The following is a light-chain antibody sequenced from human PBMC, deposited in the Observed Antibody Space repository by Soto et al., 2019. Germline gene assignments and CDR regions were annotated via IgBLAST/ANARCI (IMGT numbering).Light chain of an antibody. Sequence: DIQMTQSPSTLSASVGDIVTITCRASQSVSSWLAWFQQKPGRAPKLLIHKASTLESGVPSRFSGSGSGAEFSLTISSLQPDDFATYYCQQYNSYPWTFGQGTKVDIK. CDR1: QSVSSW. CDR3: QQYNSYPWT. J-gene: IGKJ1*01. CDR2: KAS. V-gene: IGKV1-5*03.